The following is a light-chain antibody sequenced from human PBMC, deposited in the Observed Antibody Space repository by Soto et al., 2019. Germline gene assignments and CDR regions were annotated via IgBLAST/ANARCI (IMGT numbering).Light chain of an antibody. Sequence: EVVLTQSPATLSVSPGERATLSCRASQTVGTNLAWYQQRPGQAPRLLIYGASTRASGIPARFSGSGSGSEFTLTISSLQSDDFAVYYCQQYNKWPLFTFGPGTRVDNK. CDR1: QTVGTN. J-gene: IGKJ3*01. CDR3: QQYNKWPLFT. CDR2: GAS. V-gene: IGKV3-15*01.